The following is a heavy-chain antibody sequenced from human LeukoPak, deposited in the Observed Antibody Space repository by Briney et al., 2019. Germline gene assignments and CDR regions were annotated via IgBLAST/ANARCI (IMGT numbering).Heavy chain of an antibody. CDR3: ARAWVTGIKNYYYYYMDV. J-gene: IGHJ6*03. CDR1: GGSISSFY. Sequence: SETLSLTCSVSGGSISSFYWSWVRQPAGKGLEWIGRIFASGGTSYNPSLKSRVTISVDKSKNQFSLNLSSVTAADTDVYFCARAWVTGIKNYYYYYMDVWGKGTTVTVSS. D-gene: IGHD2-21*02. CDR2: IFASGGT. V-gene: IGHV4-4*07.